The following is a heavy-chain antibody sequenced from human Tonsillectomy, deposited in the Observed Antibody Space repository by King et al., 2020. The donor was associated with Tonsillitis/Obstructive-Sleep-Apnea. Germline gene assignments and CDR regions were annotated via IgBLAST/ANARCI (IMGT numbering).Heavy chain of an antibody. CDR3: VKDWGPYCSSTSCHDY. D-gene: IGHD2-2*01. Sequence: VKLVEYGGGLVQPGGSLRLSCSASGFTFSSYAMHWVRQAPGKGLEYVSAISSNGGSTYYADSVKGRFTISRDNSKNTLYLQMSSLRAEDTAVYYCVKDWGPYCSSTSCHDYWGQGTLVTVSS. CDR1: GFTFSSYA. V-gene: IGHV3-64D*06. J-gene: IGHJ4*02. CDR2: ISSNGGST.